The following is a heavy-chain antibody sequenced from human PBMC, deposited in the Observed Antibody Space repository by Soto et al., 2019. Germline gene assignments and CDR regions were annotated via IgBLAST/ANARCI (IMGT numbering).Heavy chain of an antibody. D-gene: IGHD1-26*01. V-gene: IGHV3-23*01. Sequence: GGSLRLSCAASGFTFSDYAMSWVRQSPGKGLEWVSTIRGTDGTTYYADSVKGRFTISRDNSKNTLYLQMNSLRAEDAAIYYCARKGGSFYGPFDYWGQGALVTISS. CDR3: ARKGGSFYGPFDY. CDR1: GFTFSDYA. J-gene: IGHJ4*02. CDR2: IRGTDGTT.